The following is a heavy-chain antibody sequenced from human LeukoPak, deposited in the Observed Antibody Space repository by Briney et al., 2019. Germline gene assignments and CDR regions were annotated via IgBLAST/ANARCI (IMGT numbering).Heavy chain of an antibody. J-gene: IGHJ4*02. Sequence: GGSLRLSCAASGFTFSSYGMHWVRQAPGKGLEWVAVISYDGSNKYYADSVKGRFTISRDNSKNTLYLQMNSLRAEDTAVYYCAKDGSSGWVGEFDYWSQGTLVTVSS. D-gene: IGHD6-19*01. CDR2: ISYDGSNK. CDR1: GFTFSSYG. V-gene: IGHV3-30*18. CDR3: AKDGSSGWVGEFDY.